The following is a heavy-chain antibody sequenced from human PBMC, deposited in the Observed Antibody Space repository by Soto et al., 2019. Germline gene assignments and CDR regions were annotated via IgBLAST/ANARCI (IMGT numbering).Heavy chain of an antibody. Sequence: EVQLLESGGGLVQPGGSLRLSCAASGFTFSSYAMSWVRQAPGKGLEWVSAISGSGGSTYYADSVKGRFTISRDNSKNTLYLQMNSLRAEDTAVYYCAKTAPNYDILTGYYLTYWGQGTLVTVSS. V-gene: IGHV3-23*01. J-gene: IGHJ4*02. D-gene: IGHD3-9*01. CDR2: ISGSGGST. CDR1: GFTFSSYA. CDR3: AKTAPNYDILTGYYLTY.